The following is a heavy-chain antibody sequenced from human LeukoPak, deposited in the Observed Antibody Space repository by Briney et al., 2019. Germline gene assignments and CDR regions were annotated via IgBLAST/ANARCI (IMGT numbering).Heavy chain of an antibody. CDR2: ISWNSGSI. V-gene: IGHV3-9*01. J-gene: IGHJ4*02. D-gene: IGHD4-17*01. Sequence: PGGSLRLSCAASGFTFDDYAMHWVRQAPGKGLEWVSSISWNSGSIGYADSVKGRFTISRDNAKNSLYLQMNSLRAEDTALYYCAKGDYGNIIDYWGQGTLVTVSS. CDR3: AKGDYGNIIDY. CDR1: GFTFDDYA.